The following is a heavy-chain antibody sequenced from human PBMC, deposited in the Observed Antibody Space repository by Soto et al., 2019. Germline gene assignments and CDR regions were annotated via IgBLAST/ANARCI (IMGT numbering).Heavy chain of an antibody. J-gene: IGHJ5*02. Sequence: QVYLHQSGPGLVKPSGTLSLTCAVSGDSISSTHWWTWVRQTPGKGLEWIGEVYHSGSTSYNPSHKSRVTISVDKSNNQFSLKLTSVTAADTAVYFCATLPPRFVLKVLPIPTWGQGTLVSVSS. CDR1: GDSISSTHW. CDR3: ATLPPRFVLKVLPIPT. D-gene: IGHD2-8*02. CDR2: VYHSGST. V-gene: IGHV4-4*02.